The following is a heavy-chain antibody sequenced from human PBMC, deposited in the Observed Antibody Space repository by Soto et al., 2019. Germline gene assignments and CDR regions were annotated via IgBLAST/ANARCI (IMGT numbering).Heavy chain of an antibody. CDR1: GFTFSSYA. D-gene: IGHD1-7*01. Sequence: GGSLRLSCAASGFTFSSYAMHWVRQAPGKGLEWVAVISYDGSNKYYADSVKGRFTISRDNSKNTLCLQMNSLRAEDTAVYYCARDLASGYNWNSLPYYYYGMDVWGQGTTVTVSS. V-gene: IGHV3-30-3*01. CDR3: ARDLASGYNWNSLPYYYYGMDV. CDR2: ISYDGSNK. J-gene: IGHJ6*02.